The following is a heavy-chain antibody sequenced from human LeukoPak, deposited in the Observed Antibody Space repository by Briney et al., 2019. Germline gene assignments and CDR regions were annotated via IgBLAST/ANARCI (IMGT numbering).Heavy chain of an antibody. CDR1: GGTFSSYA. D-gene: IGHD4-11*01. CDR2: INPNSGGT. J-gene: IGHJ4*02. CDR3: ASLYTVNADY. Sequence: ASVKVSCKASGGTFSSYAISWVRQAPGQGLEWMGRINPNSGGTNYAQKFQGRVTMTRDTSISTAYMELSRLRSDDTAVYYCASLYTVNADYWGQGTLVTVSS. V-gene: IGHV1-2*06.